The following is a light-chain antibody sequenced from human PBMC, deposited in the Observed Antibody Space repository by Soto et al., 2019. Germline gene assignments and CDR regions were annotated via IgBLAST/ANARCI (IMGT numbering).Light chain of an antibody. V-gene: IGKV3-20*01. Sequence: EIVMTQSPATLSVSPGERATLSCRASQSVSSNLAWYQQKPGQAPRLLIYGASNRATGTPNKFSGSGSGTDFTLTISSLEPEDFAVYYCQQYGSSPRAFGGGTKVDIK. J-gene: IGKJ4*02. CDR1: QSVSSN. CDR2: GAS. CDR3: QQYGSSPRA.